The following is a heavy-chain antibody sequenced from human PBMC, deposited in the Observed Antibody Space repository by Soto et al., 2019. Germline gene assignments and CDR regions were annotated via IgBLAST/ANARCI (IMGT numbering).Heavy chain of an antibody. J-gene: IGHJ4*02. D-gene: IGHD5-12*01. Sequence: PSETLSLTCAVYGGSFSGYYWSWVRQPPGKGLEWIGEINQSGSTNYNPSLKSRVTISVDRSKNQFSLKLSSVTAADTAVYYCAAGGGLPRYYWGQGTLVTVSS. CDR2: INQSGST. CDR1: GGSFSGYY. V-gene: IGHV4-34*01. CDR3: AAGGGLPRYY.